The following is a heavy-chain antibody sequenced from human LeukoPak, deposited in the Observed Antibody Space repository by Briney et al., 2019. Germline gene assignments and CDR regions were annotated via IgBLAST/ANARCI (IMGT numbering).Heavy chain of an antibody. CDR2: INPNSGGT. D-gene: IGHD6-13*01. Sequence: GASVRVSCKAFGYNLTDYWIHWVRQAPGQGLEGMGWINPNSGGTNYAQNFRGRVTLTRDTSISTVYMEMSRLISDDTAVYYCARGIAAPGARWFDPWGQGTLVTVSS. J-gene: IGHJ5*02. CDR1: GYNLTDYW. CDR3: ARGIAAPGARWFDP. V-gene: IGHV1-2*02.